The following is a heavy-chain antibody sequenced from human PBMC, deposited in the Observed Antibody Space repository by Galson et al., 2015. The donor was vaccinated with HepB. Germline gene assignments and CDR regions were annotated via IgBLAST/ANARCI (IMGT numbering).Heavy chain of an antibody. Sequence: SCKASGYTLIGYYMHWVRQAPGQGLEWMGWFNPKSGGTDYTQNFQGRVTMTWDTSTNTAYMELSRLTSDDTAIYYCANTASRRLYTYFDPWGQGTLVSVSS. CDR2: FNPKSGGT. V-gene: IGHV1-2*02. D-gene: IGHD6-6*01. J-gene: IGHJ5*02. CDR3: ANTASRRLYTYFDP. CDR1: GYTLIGYY.